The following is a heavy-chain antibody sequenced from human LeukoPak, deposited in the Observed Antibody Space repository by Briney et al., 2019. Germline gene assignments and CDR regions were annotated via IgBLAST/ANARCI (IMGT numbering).Heavy chain of an antibody. J-gene: IGHJ3*02. CDR2: INPNSGAT. D-gene: IGHD2-21*01. CDR3: ARDLSSKFPTDAFDI. Sequence: GASVKVSCKTSGYTFTGYYMHWVRQAPGQGLEWMGWINPNSGATNYAQKLQGRVTMTTDTSTSTAYMELRSLRSDDTAVYYCARDLSSKFPTDAFDIWGQGTMVTVSS. CDR1: GYTFTGYY. V-gene: IGHV1-2*02.